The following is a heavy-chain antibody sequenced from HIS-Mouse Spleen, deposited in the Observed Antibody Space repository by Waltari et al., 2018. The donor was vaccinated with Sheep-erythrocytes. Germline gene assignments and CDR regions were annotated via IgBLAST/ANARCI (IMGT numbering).Heavy chain of an antibody. V-gene: IGHV4-59*08. D-gene: IGHD1-26*01. J-gene: IGHJ2*01. CDR1: GGSIRSYY. CDR2: IYYSGST. Sequence: QVQLQESGPGLVKPSETLSLTCSVSGGSIRSYYWSWIRQAPGKGLEWIGYIYYSGSTSDRASLKSRVTRSVDTPERQFSLKLSCGTAADAAVYYCARRSIVGATNYLCWYVGLWGRGTLVTVSS. CDR3: ARRSIVGATNYLCWYVGL.